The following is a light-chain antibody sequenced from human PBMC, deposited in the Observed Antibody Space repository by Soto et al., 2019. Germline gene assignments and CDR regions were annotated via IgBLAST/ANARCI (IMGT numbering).Light chain of an antibody. Sequence: QSVLTQPPSASGSPGQSVIISCTGTSSDIGAYRFVSWYQQHPGKAPKLMIYEVIKRPSGVPDRFSGSKSGNTASLTVSGLQAEDEADYYCSSYAGCDKHVLFGGGTQLTVL. CDR3: SSYAGCDKHVL. V-gene: IGLV2-8*01. CDR2: EVI. CDR1: SSDIGAYRF. J-gene: IGLJ2*01.